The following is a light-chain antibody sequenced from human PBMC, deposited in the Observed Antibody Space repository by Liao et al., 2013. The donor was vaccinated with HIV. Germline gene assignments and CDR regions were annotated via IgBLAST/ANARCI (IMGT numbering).Light chain of an antibody. V-gene: IGLV3-21*01. CDR2: SDS. J-gene: IGLJ1*01. Sequence: SFVLTQPPSVSVAPGGTARITCGGNKIGSKSVHWYQQKPGQAPVLVIFSDSDRPSEIPERFSGSNSGSTATLTITRVESSDEADYYCQVWDTASDHCVFGTGTKVTVL. CDR1: KIGSKS. CDR3: QVWDTASDHCV.